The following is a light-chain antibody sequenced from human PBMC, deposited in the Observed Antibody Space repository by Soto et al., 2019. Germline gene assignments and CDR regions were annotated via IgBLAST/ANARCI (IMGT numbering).Light chain of an antibody. CDR2: GAS. CDR1: QSVSSN. J-gene: IGKJ4*01. CDR3: QQYDNWPLT. Sequence: EIVMTQSPATLSVSPGERATLSCRASQSVSSNLAWYQQKPGQAPRLLVYGASTRATGIPARFSGSGAWTDFTLTINSLQSEDFAVYYCQQYDNWPLTFGGGTKVEIK. V-gene: IGKV3-15*01.